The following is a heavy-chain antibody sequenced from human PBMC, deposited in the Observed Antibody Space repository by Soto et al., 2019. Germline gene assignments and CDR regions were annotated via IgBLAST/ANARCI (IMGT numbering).Heavy chain of an antibody. Sequence: SETLSLTCTFSGGSISSYYWSLIRQPPGKGLEWIGYIYYSGSTNYNPSLKSRVTISVDTSKNQFSLKLNSMTAADTAVYYCARHNYGSGSTYFDYWGQGTLVTVS. J-gene: IGHJ4*02. CDR1: GGSISSYY. V-gene: IGHV4-59*08. D-gene: IGHD3-10*01. CDR3: ARHNYGSGSTYFDY. CDR2: IYYSGST.